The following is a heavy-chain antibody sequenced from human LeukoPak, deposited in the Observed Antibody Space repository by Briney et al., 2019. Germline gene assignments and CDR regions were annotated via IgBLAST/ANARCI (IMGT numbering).Heavy chain of an antibody. CDR2: IYYSWSP. CDR1: GGSISSYY. D-gene: IGHD1-7*01. CDR3: ARGANWNYQWDPFDP. J-gene: IGHJ5*02. V-gene: IGHV4-59*01. Sequence: PSETLSLTCTLSGGSISSYYWSWLRQPPGKGLEWIGYIYYSWSPNYNPSLKSRVTISVDTSKNQFSLKLSSVTAADTAVYYCARGANWNYQWDPFDPWGQGTLVTVSS.